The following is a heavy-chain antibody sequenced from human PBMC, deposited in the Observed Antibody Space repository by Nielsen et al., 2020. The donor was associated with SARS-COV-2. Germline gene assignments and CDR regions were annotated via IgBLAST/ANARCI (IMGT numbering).Heavy chain of an antibody. CDR1: GGTFSSYA. Sequence: SVKVSCKASGGTFSSYAISWVRQAPGQGLEWMGGIIPIFGTANYAQKFQGRVTITADESTSTAYMELSSLRSEDTAVYYCARGAGGSVTAHYSYYYGMDVWGQGTTVTVSS. V-gene: IGHV1-69*13. CDR2: IIPIFGTA. D-gene: IGHD1-14*01. J-gene: IGHJ6*02. CDR3: ARGAGGSVTAHYSYYYGMDV.